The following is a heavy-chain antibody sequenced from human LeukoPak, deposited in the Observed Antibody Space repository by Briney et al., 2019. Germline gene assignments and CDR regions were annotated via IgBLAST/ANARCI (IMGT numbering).Heavy chain of an antibody. D-gene: IGHD1-14*01. CDR1: GFTFDDYA. J-gene: IGHJ4*02. CDR2: ISWNSGSI. CDR3: AKGGPGLDY. V-gene: IGHV3-9*03. Sequence: GGSLRLSCAASGFTFDDYAMHWVRQAPGKGLEWASGISWNSGSIGYADSVKGRFTISRDNAKNSLYLQMNSLRAEDMALYYCAKGGPGLDYWGQGTLVTVSS.